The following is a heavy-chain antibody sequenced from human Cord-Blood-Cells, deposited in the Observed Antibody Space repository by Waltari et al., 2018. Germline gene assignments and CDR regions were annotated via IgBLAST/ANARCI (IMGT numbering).Heavy chain of an antibody. CDR3: AREQPDDAFDI. V-gene: IGHV4-31*03. J-gene: IGHJ3*02. D-gene: IGHD1-1*01. Sequence: QVQLQESGPGLVKPSQTLSLTCTVSGGPISSGGSYWSWSRQHPGKGLEWIGYIYYSGSTYYNPSLKSRVTISVDTSKNQFSLKLSSVTAADTAVYYCAREQPDDAFDIWGQGTMVTVSS. CDR2: IYYSGST. CDR1: GGPISSGGSY.